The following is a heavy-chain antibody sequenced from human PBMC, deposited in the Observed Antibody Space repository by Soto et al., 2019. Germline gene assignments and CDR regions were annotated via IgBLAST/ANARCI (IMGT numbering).Heavy chain of an antibody. D-gene: IGHD3-10*01. Sequence: SVKVSCKASGFTFTSSAMQWVRQARGQRLEWIGWIVVGSGNTNYAQKFQERVSITRDMSTRTAYMELSSLKIEDTAVYYCTLTYHDGSESYYFQYWGQGTLVTVSS. J-gene: IGHJ1*01. CDR3: TLTYHDGSESYYFQY. V-gene: IGHV1-58*02. CDR2: IVVGSGNT. CDR1: GFTFTSSA.